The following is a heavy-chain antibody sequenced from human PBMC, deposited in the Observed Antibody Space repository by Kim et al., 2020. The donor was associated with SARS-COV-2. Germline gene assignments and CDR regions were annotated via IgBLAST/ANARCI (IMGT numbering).Heavy chain of an antibody. D-gene: IGHD3-10*01. CDR3: ARRRGITDEYYFDY. CDR1: GGSISSSSYY. J-gene: IGHJ4*02. CDR2: IYYSGST. V-gene: IGHV4-39*01. Sequence: SETLSLTCTVSGGSISSSSYYWGWIRQPPGKGLEWIGSIYYSGSTYYNPSLKSRVTISVDTSKNQFSLKLSSVTAADTAVYYCARRRGITDEYYFDYWGQGTLATVSS.